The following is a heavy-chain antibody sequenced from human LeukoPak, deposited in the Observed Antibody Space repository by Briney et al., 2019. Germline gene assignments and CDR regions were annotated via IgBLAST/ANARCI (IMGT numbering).Heavy chain of an antibody. Sequence: PGGSLRLSCAASGIPFSSYAMSWVRQAPGKGLEWVSAISGSGGSTYYADSVKGRFTISRDNSKNTLYLQMNSLRAEDTAVYYCAKMWTARGYYMDVWGKGTTVTVSS. CDR2: ISGSGGST. J-gene: IGHJ6*03. CDR3: AKMWTARGYYMDV. V-gene: IGHV3-23*01. CDR1: GIPFSSYA. D-gene: IGHD2-21*01.